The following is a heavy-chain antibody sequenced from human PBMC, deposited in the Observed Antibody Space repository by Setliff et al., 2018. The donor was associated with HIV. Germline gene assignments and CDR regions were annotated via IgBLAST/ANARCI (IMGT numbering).Heavy chain of an antibody. D-gene: IGHD2-15*01. CDR1: VFTFTTYD. Sequence: GSLRLSCVASVFTFTTYDMTWVRQAPGKGLEWVSYITDSGHSVTTYYADSVKGRFTVSRDNSKNTLYLQMNSLRAEDTAMYYCARGGFQRILVVVSATPYFDSWGQGTLVTVSS. J-gene: IGHJ4*02. CDR3: ARGGFQRILVVVSATPYFDS. CDR2: ITDSGHSVTT. V-gene: IGHV3-23*01.